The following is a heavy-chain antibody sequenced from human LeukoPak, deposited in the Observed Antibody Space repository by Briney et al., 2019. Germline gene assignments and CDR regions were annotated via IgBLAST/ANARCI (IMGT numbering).Heavy chain of an antibody. J-gene: IGHJ6*03. Sequence: SETLSLTCTVSGGSISSSSYYWGWIRQPPGKGLEWIGSIYYSGSTYYNPSLKSRVTISVDTSKNQFSLKLSSVTAADTAVYYCARAGDYGSRYYYMDVWGKGTTVTIPS. D-gene: IGHD3-10*01. V-gene: IGHV4-39*01. CDR1: GGSISSSSYY. CDR2: IYYSGST. CDR3: ARAGDYGSRYYYMDV.